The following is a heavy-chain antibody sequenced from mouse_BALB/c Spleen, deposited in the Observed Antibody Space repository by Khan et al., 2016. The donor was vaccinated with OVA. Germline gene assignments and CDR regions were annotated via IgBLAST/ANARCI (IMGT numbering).Heavy chain of an antibody. Sequence: QVQLQQPGAELVRPGASVKLSCKASGYSFTSYWMNWVKQRPGQGLEWIGMIHPSDSDTRLNQKFKDKATLTVDKSSNTAYMQLSSPTSEDSAVYYCARNWDEDYYFDYWGQGSTLTVSS. V-gene: IGHV1-74*01. CDR2: IHPSDSDT. D-gene: IGHD4-1*01. J-gene: IGHJ2*01. CDR1: GYSFTSYW. CDR3: ARNWDEDYYFDY.